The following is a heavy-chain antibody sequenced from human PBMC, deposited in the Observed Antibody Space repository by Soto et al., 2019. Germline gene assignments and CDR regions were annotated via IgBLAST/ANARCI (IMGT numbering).Heavy chain of an antibody. J-gene: IGHJ4*02. CDR1: GFTFRSYA. D-gene: IGHD2-15*01. Sequence: DVQLLEPGGGLVQPEGSLRLSCAASGFTFRSYAMGWVRQGPGKGLEWVAVVSIGGSTHYADSVRGRFTISRDNSKNTLSLQMNSLTGEDPAVYFCAKRRGAGGHFDYWGQGALVTVSS. CDR2: VSIGGST. CDR3: AKRRGAGGHFDY. V-gene: IGHV3-23*01.